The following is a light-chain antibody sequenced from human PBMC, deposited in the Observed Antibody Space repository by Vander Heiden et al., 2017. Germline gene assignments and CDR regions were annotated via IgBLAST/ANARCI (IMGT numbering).Light chain of an antibody. V-gene: IGLV3-19*01. CDR1: SLRAYY. CDR2: GKN. J-gene: IGLJ1*01. Sequence: SSELTQDPAVSVALGQTVRITCQGDSLRAYYANWYQQKPGQAPVLVIYGKNSRPSGIPDRFSGSSSGNTASLTITGAQAEDEADYYCNSRDSSDNYVFGSGTKVTVL. CDR3: NSRDSSDNYV.